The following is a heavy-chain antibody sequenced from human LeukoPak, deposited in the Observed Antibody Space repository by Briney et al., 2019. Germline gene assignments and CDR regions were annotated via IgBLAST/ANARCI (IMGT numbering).Heavy chain of an antibody. CDR1: GFTFSSYG. CDR2: ISSSSSTI. J-gene: IGHJ6*02. V-gene: IGHV3-48*04. CDR3: ARGTRSSSWYSRHYYYYYGMDV. Sequence: GGSLRLSCAASGFTFSSYGMHWVRQAPGKGLEWVSYISSSSSTIYYADSVKGRFTISRDNAKNSLYLQMNSLRAEDTAVYYCARGTRSSSWYSRHYYYYYGMDVWGQGTTVTVSS. D-gene: IGHD6-13*01.